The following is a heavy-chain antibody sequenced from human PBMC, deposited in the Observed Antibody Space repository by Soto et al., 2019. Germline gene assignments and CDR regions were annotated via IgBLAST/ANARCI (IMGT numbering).Heavy chain of an antibody. CDR3: VKNSGWFNT. D-gene: IGHD3-10*01. J-gene: IGHJ5*02. CDR2: IEGSGAIT. V-gene: IGHV3-23*01. CDR1: GLMFSTTD. Sequence: GGSLRLSCAASGLMFSTTDMSWVRQAPGKGLEWVTTIEGSGAITYYADSVKGRFIISRDNSRNTVYLQMDSLTADGTAVYYCVKNSGWFNTWGQGTLVTVSS.